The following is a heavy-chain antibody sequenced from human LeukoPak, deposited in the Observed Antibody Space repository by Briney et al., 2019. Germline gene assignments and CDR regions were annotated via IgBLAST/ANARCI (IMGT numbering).Heavy chain of an antibody. J-gene: IGHJ4*02. CDR3: ARASWVSSTDAVR. D-gene: IGHD3-16*01. Sequence: GGSLRHSRVASGLSLITFAMSWVRQGPARGREWGSSMRGNGEIVYADSVKSRFTLSSDSSRNTGYLQLNNLRVEDTAIYYCARASWVSSTDAVRWGQGTLVTVSS. CDR2: MRGNGEI. V-gene: IGHV3-23*01. CDR1: GLSLITFA.